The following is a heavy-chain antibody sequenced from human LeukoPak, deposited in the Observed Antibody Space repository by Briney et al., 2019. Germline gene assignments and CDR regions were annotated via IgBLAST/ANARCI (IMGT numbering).Heavy chain of an antibody. V-gene: IGHV3-30*04. CDR3: ARDPVLLGEAFDI. Sequence: PGGSLRLSCAASGFTFSSYAMHWVRQAPGKGLEWVAVISYDGSNKYYADSVKGRFTISRDNSKNSLYLQMNSLRAEDTAVYYCARDPVLLGEAFDIWGQGTMVTVSS. J-gene: IGHJ3*02. CDR1: GFTFSSYA. D-gene: IGHD3-10*01. CDR2: ISYDGSNK.